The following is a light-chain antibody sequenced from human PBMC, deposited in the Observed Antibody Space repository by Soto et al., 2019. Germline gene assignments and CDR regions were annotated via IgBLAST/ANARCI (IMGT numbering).Light chain of an antibody. CDR2: AAS. CDR1: QSIRSY. CDR3: QQSYSTPPT. J-gene: IGKJ4*01. Sequence: DIQMTQSPSSLSASVGDRVTITCRASQSIRSYLNWYQQKPGKAPKLLIYAASSLQSGVPSRFSGSGSGTDFTLTISSPQPEDFATYYCQQSYSTPPTFGGGAKVEIK. V-gene: IGKV1-39*01.